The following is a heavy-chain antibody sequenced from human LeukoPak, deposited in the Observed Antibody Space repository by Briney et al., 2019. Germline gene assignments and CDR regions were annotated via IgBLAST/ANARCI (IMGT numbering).Heavy chain of an antibody. Sequence: GGSLRLSCAASGFTFSSYSMNWVRQAPGKGLEWVSKISSSSSYIYYADSLKGRFTISRDNAKNSLYLQMNSLRAEDTGVYYCAIVRGVYSYGHPYYFDYWGQGTLVTVSS. CDR3: AIVRGVYSYGHPYYFDY. CDR1: GFTFSSYS. J-gene: IGHJ4*02. CDR2: ISSSSSYI. V-gene: IGHV3-21*05. D-gene: IGHD5-18*01.